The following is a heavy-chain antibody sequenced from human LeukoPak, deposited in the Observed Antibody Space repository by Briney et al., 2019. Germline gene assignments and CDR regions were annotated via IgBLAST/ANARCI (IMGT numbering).Heavy chain of an antibody. D-gene: IGHD3-10*01. Sequence: SETLSLTCTVSGGSISRSYWSWMRQPAGKGPEWIGRIYGSGTITYNPSLESRVTMSVDTSKNQFSLKLRSVTAADTAVYYCARDSGTTGEVKFDPWGQGILVTVS. CDR2: IYGSGTI. CDR1: GGSISRSY. J-gene: IGHJ5*02. V-gene: IGHV4-4*07. CDR3: ARDSGTTGEVKFDP.